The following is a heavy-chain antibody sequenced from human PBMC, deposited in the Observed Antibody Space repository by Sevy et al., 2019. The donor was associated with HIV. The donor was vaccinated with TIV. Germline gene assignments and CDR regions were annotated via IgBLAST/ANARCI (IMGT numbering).Heavy chain of an antibody. CDR1: GASITSTDYY. CDR2: IRHGGYT. D-gene: IGHD6-19*01. Sequence: SETLSLTCSVSGASITSTDYYWGWIRQSPGKGLEWIASIRHGGYTFYNPSLKSRVSISADTSKNQFSLKLRFVGVAETSIYYCVGPKLTYSSGWHYFDYWGQGTVVTVSS. J-gene: IGHJ4*02. V-gene: IGHV4-39*01. CDR3: VGPKLTYSSGWHYFDY.